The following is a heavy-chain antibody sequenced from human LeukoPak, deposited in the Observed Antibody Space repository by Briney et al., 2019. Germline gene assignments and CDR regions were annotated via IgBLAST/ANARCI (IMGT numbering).Heavy chain of an antibody. CDR2: ISYDGSNK. CDR3: ARDLMQGYDSP. V-gene: IGHV3-30-3*01. Sequence: GGSLRLSCAASGFTFSSYAIHWVRQAPGKGLEWVAVISYDGSNKYYADSVKGRFTISRDNSKNTLYLQMNSLRAEDTAVYYCARDLMQGYDSPWGQGTLVTVSS. J-gene: IGHJ5*02. CDR1: GFTFSSYA. D-gene: IGHD3-22*01.